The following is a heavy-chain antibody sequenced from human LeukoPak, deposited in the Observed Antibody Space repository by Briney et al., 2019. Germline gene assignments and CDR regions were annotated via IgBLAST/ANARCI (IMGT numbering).Heavy chain of an antibody. J-gene: IGHJ4*02. CDR1: GYSISSGYY. D-gene: IGHD4-17*01. V-gene: IGHV4-38-2*01. CDR2: IYHSGST. CDR3: ANLWGLRCYY. Sequence: KPSETLSLTCAVSGYSISSGYYWGWIRQPPGKGLEWIGSIYHSGSTYYNPSLKSRVTISVDTSKNQFSLKLSSVTAADTAVYYCANLWGLRCYYWGQGTLVTVSS.